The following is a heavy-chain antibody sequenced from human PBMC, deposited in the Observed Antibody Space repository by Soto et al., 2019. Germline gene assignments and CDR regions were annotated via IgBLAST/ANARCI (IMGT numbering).Heavy chain of an antibody. CDR1: GFTFDDYA. V-gene: IGHV3-9*01. CDR3: AKPMVAAMAFDY. D-gene: IGHD2-15*01. J-gene: IGHJ4*02. Sequence: EVQLVESGGGLVQPGRSLRLSCAASGFTFDDYAMHWVRQAPGKGLEWVSGISWNSDSIGYADSVKGRFTISRDNAKNSLYLQMNSLRAEDTALYYCAKPMVAAMAFDYWGQGTLVTVSS. CDR2: ISWNSDSI.